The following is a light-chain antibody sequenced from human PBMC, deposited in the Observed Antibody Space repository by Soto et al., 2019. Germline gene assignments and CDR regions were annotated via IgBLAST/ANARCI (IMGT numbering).Light chain of an antibody. J-gene: IGKJ4*01. CDR2: DAS. V-gene: IGKV3-11*01. CDR1: QSVSSY. Sequence: EIVLTQSPATLSLSPGERATLSCRASQSVSSYLAWYQQKPGQAPRLLIYDASNRATGIPARFSGSGSGTDFTLTISSLEPEHLAVYYCQQRSNWLTFGGGTKVEIK. CDR3: QQRSNWLT.